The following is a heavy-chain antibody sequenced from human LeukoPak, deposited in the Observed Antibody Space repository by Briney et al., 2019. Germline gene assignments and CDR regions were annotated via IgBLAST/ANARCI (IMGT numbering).Heavy chain of an antibody. CDR3: TSDYGGNSGIYYFDY. V-gene: IGHV3-21*01. CDR1: GFTFSNAW. Sequence: GGSLRLSCAASGFTFSNAWMTWVRQAPGKGLEWVSSISSSSSYIYYADSVKGRFTISRDNAKNSLYLQMNSLRAEDTAVYYCTSDYGGNSGIYYFDYWGQGTLVTVSS. J-gene: IGHJ4*02. CDR2: ISSSSSYI. D-gene: IGHD4-23*01.